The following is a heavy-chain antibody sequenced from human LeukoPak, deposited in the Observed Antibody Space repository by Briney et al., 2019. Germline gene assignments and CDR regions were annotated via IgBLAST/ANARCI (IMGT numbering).Heavy chain of an antibody. CDR1: GGTFSSYA. Sequence: SVKVSCKASGGTFSSYAISWVRQAPGQGLEWMGGIIPIFGTANYAQKFQGRVTITTDESTSTAYMELSSLRSEDTAVYYCASTWGELWDFWSEGYFQHWGQGTLVTVSS. J-gene: IGHJ1*01. CDR3: ASTWGELWDFWSEGYFQH. V-gene: IGHV1-69*05. CDR2: IIPIFGTA. D-gene: IGHD3-3*01.